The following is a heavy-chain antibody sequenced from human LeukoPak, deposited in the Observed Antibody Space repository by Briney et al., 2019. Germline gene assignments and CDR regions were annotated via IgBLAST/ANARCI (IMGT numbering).Heavy chain of an antibody. D-gene: IGHD3-10*02. V-gene: IGHV4-59*01. CDR1: GGSISSYY. Sequence: SETLSLTCTVSGGSISSYYWSWIRQPPGKGLEWIGYIYYSGSTNYNPSLKSRVTISVDTSKNQFSLKLSSVTAADTAVYYCARGYYGRLFGELSHDYWGQGTLVTVSS. CDR2: IYYSGST. J-gene: IGHJ4*02. CDR3: ARGYYGRLFGELSHDY.